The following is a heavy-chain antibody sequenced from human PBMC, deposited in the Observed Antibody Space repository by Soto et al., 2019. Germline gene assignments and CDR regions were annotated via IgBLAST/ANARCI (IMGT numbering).Heavy chain of an antibody. J-gene: IGHJ3*02. CDR2: ISGTGTFI. CDR1: GFTFSRHS. D-gene: IGHD2-21*01. Sequence: EVQLVESGGGLVKPGGSLRLSCAASGFTFSRHSMNWVRQAPGKGLEWVACISGTGTFIYYSDSVKGRFTISRDDAKSSLYLQMNSLTAEDTAVYFCARGSVIDKGDALDIWGQGTMVTVSS. CDR3: ARGSVIDKGDALDI. V-gene: IGHV3-21*06.